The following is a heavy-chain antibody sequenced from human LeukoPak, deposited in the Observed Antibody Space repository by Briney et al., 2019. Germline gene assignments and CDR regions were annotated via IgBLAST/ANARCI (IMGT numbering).Heavy chain of an antibody. CDR2: INWNGGST. J-gene: IGHJ6*03. CDR3: ARDSADIVVVGSAYYYYYMDV. CDR1: GFTFDDYG. V-gene: IGHV3-20*04. D-gene: IGHD2-15*01. Sequence: GGSLRLSCAASGFTFDDYGMSWVRQAPGKGLEWVSGINWNGGSTGYADSVKGRFTISRDNAKNSLYLQMNSLRAEDTALYYCARDSADIVVVGSAYYYYYMDVWGKGTTVTVSS.